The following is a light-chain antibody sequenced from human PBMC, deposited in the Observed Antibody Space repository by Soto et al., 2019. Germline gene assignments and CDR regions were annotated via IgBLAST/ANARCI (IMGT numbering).Light chain of an antibody. CDR1: SSNIGAGYD. CDR3: QSYDSRLSGYVV. CDR2: ANS. J-gene: IGLJ2*01. Sequence: QSVLTQPPSVSGAPGQTVTISCTGGSSNIGAGYDVHWYQQIPGTDPKLLIYANSNRPSGVPDRFSGSKSGTSASLAVTGLQAEDEADYYCQSYDSRLSGYVVFGGGTKVTVL. V-gene: IGLV1-40*01.